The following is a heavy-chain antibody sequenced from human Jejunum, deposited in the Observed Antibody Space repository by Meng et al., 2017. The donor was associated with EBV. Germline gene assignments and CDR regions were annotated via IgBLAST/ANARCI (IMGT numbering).Heavy chain of an antibody. CDR3: ARASSERLLDY. Sequence: ETGPGLVKTSGTLSLTCAVTTDLISSYEGWSWVRQPPGKGLEWLGEINQVGSTYYNPSLKSRVTISIDTSKRQFSLRLNSMTAADTAVYYCARASSERLLDYWGQGTLVTVSS. CDR2: INQVGST. J-gene: IGHJ4*02. CDR1: TDLISSYEG. V-gene: IGHV4-4*02. D-gene: IGHD1-14*01.